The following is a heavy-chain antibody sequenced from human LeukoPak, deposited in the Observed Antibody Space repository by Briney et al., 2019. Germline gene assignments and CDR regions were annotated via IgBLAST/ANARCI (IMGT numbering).Heavy chain of an antibody. CDR2: IYTTGVT. D-gene: IGHD5-24*01. Sequence: SETLSLTCTVSGSSIVTYTWSWIRQPPGKRLEWVGYIYTTGVTHYNPSLNSRVNMSLDTSKDQLSLRLSSVTAADTAVFYCAGHRAEMATIADDAFDIWGQGTMVTVSS. V-gene: IGHV4-4*09. CDR3: AGHRAEMATIADDAFDI. CDR1: GSSIVTYT. J-gene: IGHJ3*02.